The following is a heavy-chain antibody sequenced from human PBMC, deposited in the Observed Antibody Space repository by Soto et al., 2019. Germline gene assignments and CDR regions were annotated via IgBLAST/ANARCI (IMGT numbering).Heavy chain of an antibody. V-gene: IGHV3-30*18. J-gene: IGHJ4*02. Sequence: QVQLVESGGGVVQPGRSLRLSCAASGFTFSSYGMHWVRQAPGKGLEWVAVISYDGSNKYYADSVKGRFTISRDNSKNTLYLQMNSLRAEDTAVYYCAKDRQGGTSFDYWGQGPLVTVSS. D-gene: IGHD2-2*01. CDR2: ISYDGSNK. CDR1: GFTFSSYG. CDR3: AKDRQGGTSFDY.